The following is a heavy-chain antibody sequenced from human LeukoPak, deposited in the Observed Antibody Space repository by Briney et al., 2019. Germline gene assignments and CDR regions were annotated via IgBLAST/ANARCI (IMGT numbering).Heavy chain of an antibody. V-gene: IGHV3-30*18. CDR3: AKVPGYSSGWYYFDY. D-gene: IGHD6-19*01. CDR2: ISYDGSNK. CDR1: GFTFSSYG. J-gene: IGHJ4*02. Sequence: GGSLRLSCAASGFTFSSYGMPWVRQAPGKGLEWVAVISYDGSNKYYADSVKGRFTISRDNSKNTLYLQMNSLRAEDTAVYYCAKVPGYSSGWYYFDYWGQGTLVTVSS.